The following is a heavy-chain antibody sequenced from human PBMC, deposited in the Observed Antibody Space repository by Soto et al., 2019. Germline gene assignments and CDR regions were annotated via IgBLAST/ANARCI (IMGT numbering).Heavy chain of an antibody. Sequence: QVKLQESGPGLVKPSQTLSLTCTVSGGSISSGGYYWSWIRQHPGKGLGWIGYIYYSGNTYYNPSLKSRVTISIDKSKNQFSLKRSSVAAAGTAVYYCAREGMHYNDSSGYWVRNGMDVSGQGTTVTVSS. CDR3: AREGMHYNDSSGYWVRNGMDV. CDR2: IYYSGNT. J-gene: IGHJ6*02. CDR1: GGSISSGGYY. V-gene: IGHV4-31*03. D-gene: IGHD3-22*01.